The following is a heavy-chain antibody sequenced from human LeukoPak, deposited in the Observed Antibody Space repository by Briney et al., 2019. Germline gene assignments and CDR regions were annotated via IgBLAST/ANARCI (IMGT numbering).Heavy chain of an antibody. J-gene: IGHJ4*02. V-gene: IGHV1-46*01. Sequence: GASVKVSCKASGYTFTSYFIHWVRQAPAQGPEWMGIINPSDGSTSYAQKFQGRVTMTGDTSTSTVYMELSSLRSEDTAVYSCARDGRYYYDSSGYWDYWGQGTLVTVSS. CDR3: ARDGRYYYDSSGYWDY. CDR1: GYTFTSYF. CDR2: INPSDGST. D-gene: IGHD3-22*01.